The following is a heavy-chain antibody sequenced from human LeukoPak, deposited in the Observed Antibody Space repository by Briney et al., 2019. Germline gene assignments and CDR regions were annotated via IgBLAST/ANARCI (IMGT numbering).Heavy chain of an antibody. CDR2: ISWNSGSI. V-gene: IGHV3-9*03. D-gene: IGHD3-22*01. CDR1: GFTFDDYA. Sequence: GGSLRLSCAASGFTFDDYAMHWVRQAPGKGLEWVSGISWNSGSIGYADSVKGRFTISRDNAKYSLYLQMNSLRAEDIALYYCARDYDSSGYYSPAFDYWGQGTLVTVSS. J-gene: IGHJ4*02. CDR3: ARDYDSSGYYSPAFDY.